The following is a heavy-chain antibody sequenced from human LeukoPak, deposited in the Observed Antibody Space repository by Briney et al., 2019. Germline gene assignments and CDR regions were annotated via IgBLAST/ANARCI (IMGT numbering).Heavy chain of an antibody. D-gene: IGHD3-16*01. CDR2: INPSGGST. CDR3: VRDGGR. J-gene: IGHJ4*02. V-gene: IGHV1-46*01. CDR1: GYTFTNYY. Sequence: GASVKVSCKASGYTFTNYYMLWVRQAPGQGLEWMGKINPSGGSTSYAQKFQGRVTMTSDTSTRTVYMELSSLRSEDTAVYYCVRDGGRWGQGTLVTVSS.